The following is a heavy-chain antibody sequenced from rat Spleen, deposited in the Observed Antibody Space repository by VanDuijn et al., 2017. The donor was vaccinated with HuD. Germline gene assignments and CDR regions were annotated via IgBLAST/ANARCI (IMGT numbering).Heavy chain of an antibody. CDR3: GRGGWGWFAY. CDR1: GFTFSNYD. J-gene: IGHJ1*01. Sequence: EVQLVESDGGLVQPGRSLKLSCAASGFTFSNYDMAWVRQAPTKGLEWVASINYDGSSTYYRDSVKGRFTISRDNAKSTLYVQMDSLRSEDTATYDWGRGGWGWFAYWGPGTMVSVSS. V-gene: IGHV5-29*01. CDR2: INYDGSST. D-gene: IGHD1-1*01.